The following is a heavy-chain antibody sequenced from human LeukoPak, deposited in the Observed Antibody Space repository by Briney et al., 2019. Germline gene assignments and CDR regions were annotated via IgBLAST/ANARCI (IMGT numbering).Heavy chain of an antibody. CDR2: INTNTGNP. J-gene: IGHJ3*01. D-gene: IGHD2-2*01. CDR1: GYTFTSYA. CDR3: ARDHVKLGSSFHPFDAFDV. V-gene: IGHV7-4-1*02. Sequence: ASVTVSCKASGYTFTSYAMNWVRQAPGQGLEWMGWINTNTGNPTYAQGFTGRFVFSLDTSVSTAYLQISSLKAEDTAVYYCARDHVKLGSSFHPFDAFDVWGQGTLVTVSS.